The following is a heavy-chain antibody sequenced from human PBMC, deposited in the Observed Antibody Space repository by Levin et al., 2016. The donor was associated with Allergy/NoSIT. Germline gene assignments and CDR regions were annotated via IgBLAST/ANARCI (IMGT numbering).Heavy chain of an antibody. V-gene: IGHV3-21*06. CDR2: ISGSGSDI. CDR1: GFTFSSYA. D-gene: IGHD1-1*01. CDR3: ARDFRNWNNALYALDV. J-gene: IGHJ3*01. Sequence: GGSLRLSCAASGFTFSSYAMSWVRQAPGKGLEWVSFISGSGSDIHYADSVKGRFTISRNNARNSLSLQMNSLRAEDTAVYYCARDFRNWNNALYALDVWGQGTMVTVSS.